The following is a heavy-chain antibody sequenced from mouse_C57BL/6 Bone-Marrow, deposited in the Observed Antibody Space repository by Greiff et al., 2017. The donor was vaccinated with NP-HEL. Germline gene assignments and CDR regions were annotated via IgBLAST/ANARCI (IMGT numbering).Heavy chain of an antibody. Sequence: EVQRVESEGGLVQPGSSMKLSCTTSGFTFSDYYMAWVRQVPEKGLDWVANINYDGSSTYYLDSLKSRFIISRDNAKNILYLQMSSLKSEDTATYYCAREGRLRHRTYAMDYWGQGTSVTVSS. CDR2: INYDGSST. D-gene: IGHD2-4*01. V-gene: IGHV5-16*01. CDR1: GFTFSDYY. CDR3: AREGRLRHRTYAMDY. J-gene: IGHJ4*01.